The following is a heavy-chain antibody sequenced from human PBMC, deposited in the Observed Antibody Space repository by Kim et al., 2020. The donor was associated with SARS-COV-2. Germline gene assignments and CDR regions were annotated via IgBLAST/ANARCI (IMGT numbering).Heavy chain of an antibody. CDR3: ARVLKASYGDYATGYSYYYYGMDV. V-gene: IGHV1-69*13. J-gene: IGHJ6*02. CDR1: GGTFSSYA. D-gene: IGHD4-17*01. Sequence: SVKVSCKASGGTFSSYAISWVRQAPGQGLEWMGGIIPIFGTANYAQKFQGRVTITADESTSTAYMELSSLRSEDTAVYYCARVLKASYGDYATGYSYYYYGMDVWGQGTTVTVSS. CDR2: IIPIFGTA.